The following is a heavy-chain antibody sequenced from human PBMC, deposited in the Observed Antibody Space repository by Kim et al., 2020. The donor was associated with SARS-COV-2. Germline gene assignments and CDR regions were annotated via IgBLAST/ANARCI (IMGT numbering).Heavy chain of an antibody. Sequence: SVKVSCKASGGTFSSYAISWVRQAPGQGLEWMGGIIPIFGTANYAQKFQGRVTITADESTSTAYMELSSLRSEDTAVYYCARERRGNIAVAARPLWYFDLWGRSTLVTVSS. J-gene: IGHJ2*01. CDR1: GGTFSSYA. V-gene: IGHV1-69*13. CDR2: IIPIFGTA. D-gene: IGHD6-19*01. CDR3: ARERRGNIAVAARPLWYFDL.